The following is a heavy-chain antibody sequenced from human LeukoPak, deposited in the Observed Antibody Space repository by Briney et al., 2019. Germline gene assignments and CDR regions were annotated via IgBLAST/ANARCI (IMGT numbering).Heavy chain of an antibody. J-gene: IGHJ4*02. V-gene: IGHV3-13*01. CDR3: VREARGYHYTYFDY. Sequence: GGSLRLSCTASGFTLGSHDMHWVRQIPGQGLEWVAAVSSGFHAFFADSVQGRFTVSREDARHFLYLQMNSLRAGDTAVYYCVREARGYHYTYFDYWGQGTLVTVSS. CDR2: VSSGFHA. CDR1: GFTLGSHD. D-gene: IGHD5-18*01.